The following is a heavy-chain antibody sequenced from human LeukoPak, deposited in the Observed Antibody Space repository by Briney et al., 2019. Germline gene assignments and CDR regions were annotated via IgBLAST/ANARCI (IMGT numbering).Heavy chain of an antibody. Sequence: ASVKVSCKASGYTFTSYYMHWVRQAPGQGLEWMGIINPSGGSTSYAQKFQGRVTMTRDMSTSTVYMELSSLRSEDTAVYYCARDGRGSYCSSTSCRWGYFDLWGRGALVTVSS. CDR2: INPSGGST. V-gene: IGHV1-46*01. CDR3: ARDGRGSYCSSTSCRWGYFDL. D-gene: IGHD2-2*01. J-gene: IGHJ2*01. CDR1: GYTFTSYY.